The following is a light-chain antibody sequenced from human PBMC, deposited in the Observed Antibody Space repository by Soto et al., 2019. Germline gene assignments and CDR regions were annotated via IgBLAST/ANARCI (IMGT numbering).Light chain of an antibody. Sequence: EIVLTQSPATLSLSPGNRATLSCRASQSVSSYLAWYQQKPGQAPGLLIYDASNRATGIPARFSGSGSGTDFTLTITSLEPVDFAVYYCQQRSNWPSTFGGGTKVEIK. J-gene: IGKJ4*01. CDR2: DAS. CDR1: QSVSSY. CDR3: QQRSNWPST. V-gene: IGKV3-11*01.